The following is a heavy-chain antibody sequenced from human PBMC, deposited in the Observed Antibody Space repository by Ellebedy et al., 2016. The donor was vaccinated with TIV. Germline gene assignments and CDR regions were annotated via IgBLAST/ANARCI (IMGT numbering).Heavy chain of an antibody. V-gene: IGHV3-15*04. CDR2: VESKIEGGTA. J-gene: IGHJ3*01. CDR1: GFMFNNAW. D-gene: IGHD1-26*01. Sequence: GESLKISCVASGFMFNNAWLSGVRQAPGKGLEWVGRVESKIEGGTADYAAPVKGRFTISSDESKNTMFLQMNNLKTEDTAVYYCTTSESYRAFDVWGEGTLVTVS. CDR3: TTSESYRAFDV.